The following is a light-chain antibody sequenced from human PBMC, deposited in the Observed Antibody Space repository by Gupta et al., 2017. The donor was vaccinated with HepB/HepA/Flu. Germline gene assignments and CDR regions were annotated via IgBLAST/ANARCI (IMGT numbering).Light chain of an antibody. CDR3: CSYAGGSTPNPVL. CDR1: SSDVGSYNL. J-gene: IGLJ2*01. Sequence: QSALPQPAPGPGSPGRQTTISCTGTSSDVGSYNLVSWYQQHPGRAPKLMIYEVIKRPSGVSNRCFGSKSGNTASLTIAGLQAEDEADYYCCSYAGGSTPNPVLFGGGTRLTVL. V-gene: IGLV2-23*02. CDR2: EVI.